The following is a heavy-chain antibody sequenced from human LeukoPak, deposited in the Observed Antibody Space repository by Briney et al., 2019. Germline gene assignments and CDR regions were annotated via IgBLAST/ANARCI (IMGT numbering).Heavy chain of an antibody. V-gene: IGHV4-59*01. J-gene: IGHJ5*02. CDR3: ARASVSGTWDTGFDP. D-gene: IGHD6-19*01. Sequence: SQTLSLTCTVSGVSMSSYYWSWVRQPPGKGLEWIGYIYYDGSSNYNPSLKSRVTMSLDTSKNQFSLKVNSVTAADTAVYYCARASVSGTWDTGFDPWGQGTLVTVSS. CDR1: GVSMSSYY. CDR2: IYYDGSS.